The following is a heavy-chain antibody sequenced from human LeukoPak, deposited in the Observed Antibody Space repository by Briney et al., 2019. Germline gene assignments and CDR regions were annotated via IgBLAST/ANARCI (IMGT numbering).Heavy chain of an antibody. CDR3: ARGGNWFDP. V-gene: IGHV4-34*01. Sequence: SETLSLTCAVSGGSFSGYYWGWIRQPPGKGLEWIGEINHSGSTNYNPSLKSRVTISVDTSKNLFSLKLTSVTAADTAVYYCARGGNWFDPWGQGTLVTVSS. J-gene: IGHJ5*02. CDR1: GGSFSGYY. CDR2: INHSGST.